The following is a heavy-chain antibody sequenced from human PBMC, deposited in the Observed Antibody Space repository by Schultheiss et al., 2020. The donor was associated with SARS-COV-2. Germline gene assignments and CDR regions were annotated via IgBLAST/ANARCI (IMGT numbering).Heavy chain of an antibody. CDR2: ISAYNGNT. CDR3: ARDLVARYSSGWYEWGRFDP. V-gene: IGHV1-18*01. CDR1: GYTFTSYG. Sequence: ASVKVSCKASGYTFTSYGISWVRQAPGQGLEWMGWISAYNGNTNYAQKLQGRVTMTTDTSTSTAYMELSRLRSDDTAVYYCARDLVARYSSGWYEWGRFDPWGQGTLVTVSS. D-gene: IGHD6-19*01. J-gene: IGHJ5*02.